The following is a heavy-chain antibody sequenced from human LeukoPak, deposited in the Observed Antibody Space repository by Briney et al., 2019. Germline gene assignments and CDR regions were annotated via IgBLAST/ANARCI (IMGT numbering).Heavy chain of an antibody. V-gene: IGHV1-18*01. CDR3: ARSERYGDYVHHAFDI. D-gene: IGHD4-17*01. CDR1: GYGFSSYG. CDR2: ISAYSGNT. J-gene: IGHJ3*02. Sequence: GASVKVSCKASGYGFSSYGISWVRQAPGQGLEWMGWISAYSGNTKYAQKFQGRVTMTTDTSTGTAYIELRSLRSDDTAVYYCARSERYGDYVHHAFDIWGQGTMVTVSS.